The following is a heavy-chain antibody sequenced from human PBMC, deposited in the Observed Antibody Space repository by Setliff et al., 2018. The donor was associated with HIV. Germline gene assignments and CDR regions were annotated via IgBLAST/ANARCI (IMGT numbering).Heavy chain of an antibody. J-gene: IGHJ3*02. D-gene: IGHD3-3*01. Sequence: ASVKVSCKASGYTFTSYDINWVRQATGQGLEWMAWMNPNSGNTGYTQKFQGRVTITRNTSITTAYMELSSLKSEDTGVYYCARGGFWSGVLYAFDIWGQGTMVTVSS. CDR2: MNPNSGNT. CDR1: GYTFTSYD. V-gene: IGHV1-8*03. CDR3: ARGGFWSGVLYAFDI.